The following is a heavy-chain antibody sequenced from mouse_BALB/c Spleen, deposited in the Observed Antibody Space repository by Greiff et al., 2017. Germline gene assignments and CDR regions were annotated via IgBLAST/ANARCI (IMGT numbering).Heavy chain of an antibody. D-gene: IGHD4-1*01. J-gene: IGHJ1*01. CDR1: GYTFTDDA. CDR3: TRPGTFYWYFDV. CDR2: ISPGNGDI. V-gene: IGHV1S53*02. Sequence: VMLVESGTVLARPGASVKISCKASGYTFTDDAIHWVKQKPEQGLEWIGYISPGNGDIKYNEKFKGKATLTADKSSSTAYMQLSSLTSEDSAVYYCTRPGTFYWYFDVWGAGTTVTVSS.